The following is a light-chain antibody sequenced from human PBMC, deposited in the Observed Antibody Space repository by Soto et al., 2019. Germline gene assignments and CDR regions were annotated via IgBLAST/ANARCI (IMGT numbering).Light chain of an antibody. CDR3: QHYSNWPPT. V-gene: IGKV3-15*01. CDR2: YAS. CDR1: ESVHRN. J-gene: IGKJ3*01. Sequence: EMVMTQSPATLSVSPGEIVTLSCRASESVHRNLAWYQQKPGQGPSLLIYYASTRATGVPDRFTGSGSGTEFTLTISSLQSEDFGVSHCQHYSNWPPTFGPGTKVEIK.